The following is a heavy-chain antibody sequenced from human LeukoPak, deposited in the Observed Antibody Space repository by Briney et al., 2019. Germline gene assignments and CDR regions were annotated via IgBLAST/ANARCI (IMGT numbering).Heavy chain of an antibody. J-gene: IGHJ4*02. V-gene: IGHV3-30-3*01. CDR2: ISYDGSNK. CDR3: ARDSSLGE. CDR1: GFTFSSYA. D-gene: IGHD3-10*01. Sequence: GGSLRLSCAASGFTFSSYAMHWVRQAPGKGLEWAAVISYDGSNKYYADSVKGRFTISRDNSKNTLYLQMNSLRAEDTAVYYCARDSSLGEWGQGTLVTVSS.